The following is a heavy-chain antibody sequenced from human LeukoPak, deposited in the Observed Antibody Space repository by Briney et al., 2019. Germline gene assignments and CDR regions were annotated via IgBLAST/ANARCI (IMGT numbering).Heavy chain of an antibody. J-gene: IGHJ6*02. CDR2: IYYGGST. Sequence: ETLSLTCTVSGGSISNYYWSWIRQPPGXGLEWIGYIYYGGSTNYNPSLKSRVTISVDTSKNQFSLKLSSVTAADTAVYYCARHHSIYYYYGMDVWGQGTTVTVSS. CDR1: GGSISNYY. V-gene: IGHV4-59*08. CDR3: ARHHSIYYYYGMDV.